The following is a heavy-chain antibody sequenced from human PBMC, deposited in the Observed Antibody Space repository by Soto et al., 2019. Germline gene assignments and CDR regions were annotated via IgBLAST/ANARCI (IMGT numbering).Heavy chain of an antibody. V-gene: IGHV4-31*03. CDR2: IYYSGST. CDR3: ARAYRFGELSGTEDWFDP. D-gene: IGHD3-10*01. J-gene: IGHJ5*02. CDR1: GGSISSGGYY. Sequence: PSETLSLTCTVSGGSISSGGYYWSWIRQHPGKGLEWIGYIYYSGSTYYNPSLKSRVTISVDTSKNQFSLKLSSVTAADTAVYYCARAYRFGELSGTEDWFDPWGQGTLVTVSS.